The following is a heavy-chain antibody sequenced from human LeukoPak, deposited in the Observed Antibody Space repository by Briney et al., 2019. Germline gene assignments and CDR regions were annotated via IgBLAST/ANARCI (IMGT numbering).Heavy chain of an antibody. D-gene: IGHD3-10*01. V-gene: IGHV4-30-2*01. CDR3: ARASGRFNAFDI. Sequence: PSETLSLTCAVSGGSISSGGYSWSWIRQPPGTGLEWIGYIYHSGSTYYNPSLKSRVTISVDRSKNQFSLKLSSVTAADTAVYYCARASGRFNAFDIWGQGTMVTVSS. CDR2: IYHSGST. CDR1: GGSISSGGYS. J-gene: IGHJ3*02.